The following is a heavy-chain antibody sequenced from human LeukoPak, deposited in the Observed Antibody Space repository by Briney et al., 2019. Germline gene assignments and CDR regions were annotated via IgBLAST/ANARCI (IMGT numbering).Heavy chain of an antibody. Sequence: PSETLSLTCTVSGGSISSYYWSWIRQPAGKGLEWIGRIYTSGSTNYNPSLKSRVTMSVDTSKNQFSLKLSSVTAADTAVYYCARQRVGITIFGVAPGYFDYWGQGTLVTVSS. CDR1: GGSISSYY. CDR3: ARQRVGITIFGVAPGYFDY. D-gene: IGHD3-3*01. J-gene: IGHJ4*02. V-gene: IGHV4-4*07. CDR2: IYTSGST.